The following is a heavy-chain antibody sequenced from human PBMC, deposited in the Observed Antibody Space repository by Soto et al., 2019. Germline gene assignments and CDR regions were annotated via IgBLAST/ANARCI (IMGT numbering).Heavy chain of an antibody. CDR3: ATHCSSTSCYTADYYYGMDV. D-gene: IGHD2-2*02. Sequence: QVQLVQSGGEVKKPGSSVKVSCKASGGTFSSYAISWVRQAPGQGLEWMGGIIPIFGTANYAQKFQGRVTITADKSTSTAYMELSSLRSEDTAVYYCATHCSSTSCYTADYYYGMDVWGQGTTVTVSS. V-gene: IGHV1-69*06. CDR2: IIPIFGTA. J-gene: IGHJ6*02. CDR1: GGTFSSYA.